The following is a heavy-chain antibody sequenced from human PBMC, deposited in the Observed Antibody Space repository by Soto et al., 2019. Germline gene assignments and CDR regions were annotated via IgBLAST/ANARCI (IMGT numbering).Heavy chain of an antibody. Sequence: QLQLQESGPGLGKPSETLSLTCTVSGGSISSSSYYWGWIRQPPGKGLEWIGSIYGRGSTYYNPSLKSRVTISVDMSKNQFSLKLRSVTAADTAVYYCARQDTTLNWCDPWGQGTLVTVSS. CDR2: IYGRGST. CDR1: GGSISSSSYY. V-gene: IGHV4-39*01. CDR3: ARQDTTLNWCDP. J-gene: IGHJ5*02. D-gene: IGHD1-26*01.